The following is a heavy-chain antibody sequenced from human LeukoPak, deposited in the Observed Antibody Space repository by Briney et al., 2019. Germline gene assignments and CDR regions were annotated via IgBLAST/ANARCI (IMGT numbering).Heavy chain of an antibody. CDR3: AKEWNGYNHGNNFDY. V-gene: IGHV3-23*01. D-gene: IGHD1-1*01. CDR2: ISGSGGST. CDR1: GFTFSSYG. J-gene: IGHJ4*02. Sequence: GGTLRLSCAASGFTFSSYGMSWVRQAPGKGLEWVSAISGSGGSTYYADSVKGRFTISRDNSKNMVYLQMNSLRPEDTAVYYCAKEWNGYNHGNNFDYWGQGTLVTVSS.